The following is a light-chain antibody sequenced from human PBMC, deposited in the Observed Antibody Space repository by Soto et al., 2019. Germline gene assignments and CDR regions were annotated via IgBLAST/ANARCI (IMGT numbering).Light chain of an antibody. J-gene: IGKJ2*01. Sequence: ETVLTQSPGTVSLSPGERATLSCTTSQSVRSNYLAWYQQKPGQAPRLLIYGVFSRATGIPDRFSGSGSGTDFTLTISGLEPEDSAFYYCQHYDGSPRTFGQGTKLEI. CDR1: QSVRSNY. CDR2: GVF. V-gene: IGKV3-20*01. CDR3: QHYDGSPRT.